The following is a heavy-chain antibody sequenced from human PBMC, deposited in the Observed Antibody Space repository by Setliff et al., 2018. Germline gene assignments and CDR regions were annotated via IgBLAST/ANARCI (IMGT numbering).Heavy chain of an antibody. CDR1: GYTFTGYY. Sequence: ASVKVSCKASGYTFTGYYMHWVRQAPGQGLEWMGWISAYNGNTNYAQKLQGRVTMTTDTSTSTAYMELRSLRSDDTAVYYCARGSSITIFGVVLKYYYGMDVWGQGTTVTVSS. CDR3: ARGSSITIFGVVLKYYYGMDV. J-gene: IGHJ6*02. V-gene: IGHV1-18*04. CDR2: ISAYNGNT. D-gene: IGHD3-3*01.